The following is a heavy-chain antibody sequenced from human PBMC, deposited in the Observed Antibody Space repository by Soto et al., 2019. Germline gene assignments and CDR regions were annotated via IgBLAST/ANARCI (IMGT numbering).Heavy chain of an antibody. V-gene: IGHV3-30-3*01. D-gene: IGHD5-18*01. CDR3: ARDMGYSYRTGYGLDV. Sequence: TGGSLRLSCEASGFNFGSYAMHWVRQTPGKGLEWVAVISFDGSNKFYAESVKGRITISRDSSKNTLFLQMNSLRPEDTAVYYCARDMGYSYRTGYGLDVWGQGTTVTVSS. CDR1: GFNFGSYA. CDR2: ISFDGSNK. J-gene: IGHJ6*02.